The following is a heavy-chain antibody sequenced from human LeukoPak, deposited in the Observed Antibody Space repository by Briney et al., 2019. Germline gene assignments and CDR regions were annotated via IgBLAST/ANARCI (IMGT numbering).Heavy chain of an antibody. J-gene: IGHJ6*02. CDR1: GGSFSGYY. Sequence: SETLSLTCAVYGGSFSGYYWSWIRQPPGKGLEWIGEINHSGSTNYNPSLKSRVTISVDTSKNQFSLKLSSVTAADTAVYYCARASRLPITIFGVVNFYYGMDVWGQGTTVTVSS. CDR3: ARASRLPITIFGVVNFYYGMDV. V-gene: IGHV4-34*01. CDR2: INHSGST. D-gene: IGHD3-3*01.